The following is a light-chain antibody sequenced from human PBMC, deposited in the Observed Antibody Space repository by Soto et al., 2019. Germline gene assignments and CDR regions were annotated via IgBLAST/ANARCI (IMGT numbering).Light chain of an antibody. V-gene: IGLV2-14*01. CDR3: SSYTSSSTVV. J-gene: IGLJ2*01. CDR1: SSDVGGYKY. CDR2: EVS. Sequence: QSALTQPASVSGSPGQSITISCTGNSSDVGGYKYVSWYQQHPGKVPKLMIYEVSNRPSGVSNRFSGSKSGNTASLTISGLQAEDEADYYCSSYTSSSTVVFGGGTKLTVL.